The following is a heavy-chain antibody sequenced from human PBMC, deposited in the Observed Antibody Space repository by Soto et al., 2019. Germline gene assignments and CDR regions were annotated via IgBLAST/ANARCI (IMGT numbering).Heavy chain of an antibody. CDR3: ARAATYYYPLGSGADY. CDR2: VYFTGNT. J-gene: IGHJ4*02. Sequence: SETLSLTCTVSGASINSGGYYWSWIRQLPGKGLEWIGYVYFTGNTYYNPSFESRVAISLDTSQNLFFLKLSSVTAADTAVYYCARAATYYYPLGSGADYWGQGTLVTVSS. V-gene: IGHV4-31*03. CDR1: GASINSGGYY. D-gene: IGHD3-10*01.